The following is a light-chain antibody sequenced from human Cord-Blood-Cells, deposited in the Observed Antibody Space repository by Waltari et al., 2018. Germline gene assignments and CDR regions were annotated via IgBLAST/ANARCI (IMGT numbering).Light chain of an antibody. CDR1: SSNIGSNY. J-gene: IGLJ1*01. Sequence: QSVLTQPPSASGTPGQRVTISCSGSSSNIGSNYVYWYQQLPGTAPKLLIYRNNQRPSGVPDRFSGSTSGTSASLAISWLRSADEAYYYCAAWDDSLSGYVFGTGTKVTVL. CDR2: RNN. CDR3: AAWDDSLSGYV. V-gene: IGLV1-47*01.